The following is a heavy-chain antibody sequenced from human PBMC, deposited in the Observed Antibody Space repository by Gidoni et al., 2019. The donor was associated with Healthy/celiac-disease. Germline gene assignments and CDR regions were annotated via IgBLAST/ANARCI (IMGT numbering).Heavy chain of an antibody. CDR2: ISSSSSYI. V-gene: IGHV3-21*01. J-gene: IGHJ6*02. CDR3: ARARVVIISDYGMDV. CDR1: EFNFSSYS. D-gene: IGHD3-3*01. Sequence: EVQLVESGGVLVKPGGSLRLSCAASEFNFSSYSMNWVRQAPGKGLEWVSSISSSSSYIYYADSVKGRFTISRDNAKNSLYLQMNSLRAEDTAMYYCARARVVIISDYGMDVWGQGTTVTVSS.